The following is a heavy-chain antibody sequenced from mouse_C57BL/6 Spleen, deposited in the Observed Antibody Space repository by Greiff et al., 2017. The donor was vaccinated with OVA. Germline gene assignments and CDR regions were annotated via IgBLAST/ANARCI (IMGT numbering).Heavy chain of an antibody. D-gene: IGHD1-1*01. CDR3: ARGEARAVVAPYAMDY. Sequence: EVQLQQSGPVLVKPGASVKMSCKASGYTFTDYYMNWVKQSHGKSLEWIGVINPYNGGTSYNQKFKGKATLTVDKSSSTAYMELNSLTSEDSAVYYGARGEARAVVAPYAMDYWGQGTSVTVSS. J-gene: IGHJ4*01. V-gene: IGHV1-19*01. CDR1: GYTFTDYY. CDR2: INPYNGGT.